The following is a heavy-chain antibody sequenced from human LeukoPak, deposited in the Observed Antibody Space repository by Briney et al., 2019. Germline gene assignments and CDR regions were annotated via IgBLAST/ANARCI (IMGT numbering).Heavy chain of an antibody. CDR2: ISGSGGST. V-gene: IGHV3-23*01. CDR1: GFTFSSYA. CDR3: AKERSSGWYGHIHGY. Sequence: GGSLRLSCAASGFTFSSYAMSWVRQAPRKGVEWVSAISGSGGSTYYADSVKGRFTISRDNSKNTLYLQMNSLRAEDTAVYYCAKERSSGWYGHIHGYWGQGTLVTVSS. D-gene: IGHD6-19*01. J-gene: IGHJ4*02.